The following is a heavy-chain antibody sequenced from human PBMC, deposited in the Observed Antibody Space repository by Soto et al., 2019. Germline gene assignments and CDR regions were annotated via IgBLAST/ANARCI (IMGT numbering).Heavy chain of an antibody. CDR3: ARGALYSSSWYSGDCFDF. CDR2: IYHSGST. V-gene: IGHV4-38-2*01. J-gene: IGHJ4*02. Sequence: SETLSLTCAVSGYSISSGYYWGWIRQPPGKGLEWIGSIYHSGSTYYNPSLKSRVTKSVDMSKNQFSLKLSSVTAADTAVYFCARGALYSSSWYSGDCFDFWGQGTLVTVSS. CDR1: GYSISSGYY. D-gene: IGHD6-13*01.